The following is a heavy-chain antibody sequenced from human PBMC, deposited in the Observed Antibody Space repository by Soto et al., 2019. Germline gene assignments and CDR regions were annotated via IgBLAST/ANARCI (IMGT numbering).Heavy chain of an antibody. D-gene: IGHD5-12*01. CDR3: TRGSFDGYNYVRYYYYGMDV. V-gene: IGHV3-49*03. J-gene: IGHJ6*02. CDR1: GFTLGDYA. CDR2: IRSKAYGGTT. Sequence: SGGSLRLSCTASGFTLGDYAMSWFRQAPGKGLEWVGFIRSKAYGGTTEYAASVKGRFTISRDDSKSIAYLQMNSLKTEDTAVYYCTRGSFDGYNYVRYYYYGMDVWGQGNTAIVSS.